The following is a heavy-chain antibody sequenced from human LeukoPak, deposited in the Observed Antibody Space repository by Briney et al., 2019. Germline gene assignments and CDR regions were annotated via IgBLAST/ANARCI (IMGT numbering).Heavy chain of an antibody. J-gene: IGHJ5*02. V-gene: IGHV4-34*01. Sequence: SETLSLTCAVYGGSFSGYYWSWIRQPPGKGLEWIGEINHSGSTNYNPSLKSRVTISVDTSKNQFSLKLSSVTAADTAVYYCARSTRLYYYGSGTKNRRAWFDPWGQGTLVTVSS. CDR3: ARSTRLYYYGSGTKNRRAWFDP. CDR1: GGSFSGYY. CDR2: INHSGST. D-gene: IGHD3-10*01.